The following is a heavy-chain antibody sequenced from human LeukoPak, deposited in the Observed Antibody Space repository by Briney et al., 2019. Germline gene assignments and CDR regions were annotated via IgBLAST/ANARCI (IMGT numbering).Heavy chain of an antibody. CDR2: INHSGST. J-gene: IGHJ6*02. CDR3: ARGGHSYRYYYYGMDV. D-gene: IGHD5-18*01. CDR1: GVSVSSGRYY. Sequence: SETLSLTCTVSGVSVSSGRYYWSWIRQPPGKGLEWIGEINHSGSTNYNPSLKSRVTISVDTSKNQFSLKLSSVTAADTAVYYCARGGHSYRYYYYGMDVWGQGTTVTVSS. V-gene: IGHV4-61*01.